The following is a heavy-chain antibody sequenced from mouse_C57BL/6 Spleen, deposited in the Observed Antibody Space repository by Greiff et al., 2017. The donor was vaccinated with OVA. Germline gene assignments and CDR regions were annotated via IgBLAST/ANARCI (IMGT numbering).Heavy chain of an antibody. Sequence: DVKLVESGGDLVKPGGSLKLSCAASGFTFSSYGMSWVRQTPDKRLEWVATISSGGSYTYYPDSVKGRFTISRDNAKNTLYLQMSSLKSEDTAMYYCATGGFDYWGQGTTLTVSS. V-gene: IGHV5-6*02. CDR2: ISSGGSYT. D-gene: IGHD1-1*02. CDR3: ATGGFDY. J-gene: IGHJ2*01. CDR1: GFTFSSYG.